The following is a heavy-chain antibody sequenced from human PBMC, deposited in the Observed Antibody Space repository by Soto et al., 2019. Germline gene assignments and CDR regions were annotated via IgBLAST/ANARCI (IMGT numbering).Heavy chain of an antibody. CDR3: ARAVVTVNWFDP. V-gene: IGHV4-30-4*01. CDR1: GGSISSGDYY. J-gene: IGHJ5*02. Sequence: ASETLSLTCTVSGGSISSGDYYWSWIRQPPGKGLEWIGYIYYSGSTYYNPSLKSRVTISVDTSKNQFSLKLSSVTAADTAVYYCARAVVTVNWFDPWGQGTLVTVSS. CDR2: IYYSGST. D-gene: IGHD2-15*01.